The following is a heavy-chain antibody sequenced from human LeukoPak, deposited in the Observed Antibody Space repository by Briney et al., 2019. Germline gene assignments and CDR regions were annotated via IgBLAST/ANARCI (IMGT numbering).Heavy chain of an antibody. Sequence: GGSLRLSCAASGFTVSSNYMSWVRQAPGKGLEWVSVMYRGGSTYYADSVKGRYTISRDNSKNTVDLQMNSLRVEDTAVYYCARGREYDSSGYPFAYWSQGTLVTVSS. V-gene: IGHV3-53*01. CDR2: MYRGGST. CDR1: GFTVSSNY. D-gene: IGHD3-22*01. CDR3: ARGREYDSSGYPFAY. J-gene: IGHJ4*02.